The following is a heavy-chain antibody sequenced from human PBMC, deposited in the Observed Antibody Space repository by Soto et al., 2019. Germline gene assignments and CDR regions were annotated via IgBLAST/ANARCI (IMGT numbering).Heavy chain of an antibody. V-gene: IGHV4-34*01. CDR1: GGSFSGYY. CDR3: ASFHYYYGMDV. CDR2: INHSGST. J-gene: IGHJ6*02. Sequence: PSETLSLTCAVYGGSFSGYYWSWIRQPPGKGLEWIGEINHSGSTNYNPSLKSRVTISVDTSKNQFSLKLSSVTAADTAVYYCASFHYYYGMDVWGQGTTVTVSS.